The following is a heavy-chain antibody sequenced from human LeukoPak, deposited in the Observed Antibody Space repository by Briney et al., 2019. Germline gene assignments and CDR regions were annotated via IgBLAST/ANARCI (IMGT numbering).Heavy chain of an antibody. V-gene: IGHV3-30*03. CDR1: GFTFSSYG. J-gene: IGHJ4*02. Sequence: GGSLRLSCAASGFTFSSYGMHWVRQAPGKGLEWVAVISYDGSNKYYADSVKGRFTISRDNPQNTLYLQMNSLRPEDTAVYYCARDSYYYDSSGYYSRPDYWGQGTLVTVSS. CDR2: ISYDGSNK. D-gene: IGHD3-22*01. CDR3: ARDSYYYDSSGYYSRPDY.